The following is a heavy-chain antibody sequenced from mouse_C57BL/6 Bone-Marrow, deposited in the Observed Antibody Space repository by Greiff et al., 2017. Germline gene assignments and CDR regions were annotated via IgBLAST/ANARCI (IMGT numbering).Heavy chain of an antibody. CDR1: GYTFTSYW. V-gene: IGHV1-69*01. CDR3: ARHYFCTCVGSYYAMDY. J-gene: IGHJ4*01. D-gene: IGHD5-1*01. CDR2: IDPSDSYT. Sequence: QVQLQQPGAELVMPGASVKLSCKASGYTFTSYWMHWVKQRPGQGLEWIGEIDPSDSYTNYNQKFKGKSTLTADKSSSTAYMQLSSLTSEDSAVYYCARHYFCTCVGSYYAMDYWGQGTSVTVSS.